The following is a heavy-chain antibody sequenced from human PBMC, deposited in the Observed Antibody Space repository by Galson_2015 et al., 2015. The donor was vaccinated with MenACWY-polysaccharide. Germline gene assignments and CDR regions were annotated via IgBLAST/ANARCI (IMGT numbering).Heavy chain of an antibody. Sequence: SVKVSCKASGYKFSSYDINWVRQASGQGLEWMGWMNPISGNTGYAQRFQGRVAMTRDTATSTAYMELRMLRYDDTAVYYCTRIIARKHTFADSWSQGPLV. V-gene: IGHV1-8*01. CDR1: GYKFSSYD. D-gene: IGHD2-21*01. CDR2: MNPISGNT. CDR3: TRIIARKHTFADS. J-gene: IGHJ4*02.